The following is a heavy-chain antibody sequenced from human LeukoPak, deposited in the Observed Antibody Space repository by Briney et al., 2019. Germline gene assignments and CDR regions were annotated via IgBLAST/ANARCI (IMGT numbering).Heavy chain of an antibody. CDR3: GRGYCSGGSCYGMDV. V-gene: IGHV5-51*03. J-gene: IGHJ6*02. CDR1: GYNFTSYW. D-gene: IGHD2-15*01. Sequence: GESLQISFQGSGYNFTSYWIGWVRPMPGKGLEWMGIIYPCDSDTRYSPSFQGQVTISADKSISAAYLQWSSLKASDTAMYYCGRGYCSGGSCYGMDVWGQGTTVTLSS. CDR2: IYPCDSDT.